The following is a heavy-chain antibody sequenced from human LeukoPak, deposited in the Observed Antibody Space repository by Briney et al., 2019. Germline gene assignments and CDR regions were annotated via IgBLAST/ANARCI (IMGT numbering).Heavy chain of an antibody. CDR1: GFNVSSNY. D-gene: IGHD3-10*01. J-gene: IGHJ5*02. CDR2: IYSSGDT. Sequence: GGSLRLSCAASGFNVSSNYMSWVRQAPGKGLEWVSVIYSSGDTYYADSVKGRFTISRDNSKNMLYLQMNGLRAEDTAVYYCARVIYGSGTYYKGWFDPWGQGTLVTVSS. V-gene: IGHV3-53*01. CDR3: ARVIYGSGTYYKGWFDP.